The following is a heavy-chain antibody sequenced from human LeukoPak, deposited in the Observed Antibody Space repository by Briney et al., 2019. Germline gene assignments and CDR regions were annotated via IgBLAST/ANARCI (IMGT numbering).Heavy chain of an antibody. Sequence: GGSLRLSCAASGFTFSSYAMSWVRQAPGKGLEWVSAISGSGGSTYYADSVKGRFTISRDNSKNTLYLQMNSLRAEDTAVYYCAKDLSGYSSSPACSYWGQGTLVTVSS. J-gene: IGHJ4*02. CDR3: AKDLSGYSSSPACSY. D-gene: IGHD6-6*01. CDR1: GFTFSSYA. V-gene: IGHV3-23*01. CDR2: ISGSGGST.